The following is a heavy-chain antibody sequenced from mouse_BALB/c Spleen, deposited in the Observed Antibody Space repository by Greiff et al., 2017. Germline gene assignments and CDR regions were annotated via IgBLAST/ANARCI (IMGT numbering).Heavy chain of an antibody. CDR3: ASTVVATDFDY. Sequence: EVKLMESGPELVKPGASVKISCKASGYSFTGYYMHWVKQSHVKSLEWIGRINPYNGATSYNQNFKDKASLTVDKSSSTAYMELHSLTSEDSAVYYCASTVVATDFDYWGQGTTLTVSS. J-gene: IGHJ2*01. CDR2: INPYNGAT. CDR1: GYSFTGYY. D-gene: IGHD1-1*01. V-gene: IGHV1-31*01.